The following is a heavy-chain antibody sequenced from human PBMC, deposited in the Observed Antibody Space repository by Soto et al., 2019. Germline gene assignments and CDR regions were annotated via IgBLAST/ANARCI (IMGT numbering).Heavy chain of an antibody. CDR2: ARNKVNGYIT. V-gene: IGHV3-72*01. CDR1: GFTFSDHY. Sequence: GGSLRLSCAASGFTFSDHYMDWVRQAPGKGLEWVGRARNKVNGYITSHAASVKGRFAISRDNAKNSLYLQMNSLKAEDTAVYYCAREKIPYGMDVWGQGTTVTVSS. D-gene: IGHD2-21*01. J-gene: IGHJ6*02. CDR3: AREKIPYGMDV.